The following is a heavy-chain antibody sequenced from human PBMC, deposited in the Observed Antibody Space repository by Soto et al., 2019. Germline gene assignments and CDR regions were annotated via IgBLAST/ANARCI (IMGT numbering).Heavy chain of an antibody. V-gene: IGHV5-51*01. CDR1: GYSFTSYW. D-gene: IGHD4-4*01. Sequence: GESLKISCKGSGYSFTSYWIGWVRQMPGKGLEWMGIIYPGDSDTRYSPSFQGQVTISADKSISTAYLQWSSLKASDTAMYYCARTTVTTYYYYYGMVVWGQGTTVTAP. J-gene: IGHJ6*02. CDR3: ARTTVTTYYYYYGMVV. CDR2: IYPGDSDT.